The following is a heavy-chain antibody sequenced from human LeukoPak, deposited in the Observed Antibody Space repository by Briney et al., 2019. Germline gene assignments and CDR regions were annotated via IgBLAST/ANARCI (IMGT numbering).Heavy chain of an antibody. Sequence: GGSLRLSCAASGFTFSSNYMSWVRQAPGKGLEWVSVIYSGGSTYYADSVKGRFTISRDNSKNTLYLQMNSLRAEDTAVYYCARDQGSYGFDYWGQGTLVTVSS. J-gene: IGHJ4*02. CDR1: GFTFSSNY. CDR2: IYSGGST. CDR3: ARDQGSYGFDY. V-gene: IGHV3-53*01. D-gene: IGHD1-26*01.